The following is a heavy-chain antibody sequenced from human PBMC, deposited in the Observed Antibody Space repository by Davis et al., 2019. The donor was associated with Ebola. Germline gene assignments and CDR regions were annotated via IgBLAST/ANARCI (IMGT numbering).Heavy chain of an antibody. J-gene: IGHJ6*02. CDR2: INHSGGT. V-gene: IGHV4-34*01. Sequence: SETLSLTCAVYGGSFSGYYWSWIRQPPGKGLEWIGEINHSGGTNYNPSLKSRVTISVDTSKNQFSLKLSSVTAADTAVYYCARTRYTYGMDVWGQGTTVTVSS. D-gene: IGHD3-16*02. CDR1: GGSFSGYY. CDR3: ARTRYTYGMDV.